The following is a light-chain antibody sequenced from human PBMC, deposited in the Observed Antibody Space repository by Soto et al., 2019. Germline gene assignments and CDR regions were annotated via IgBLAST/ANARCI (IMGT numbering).Light chain of an antibody. V-gene: IGLV2-14*01. CDR1: SSDVGSFNY. CDR2: EVT. J-gene: IGLJ1*01. Sequence: QSVLTQPASVSGSPGQSITISCTGTSSDVGSFNYVSWYQQHPGKAPKLMIYEVTTRPSGVSNRFSGSKSGNTASLTISGLQAEDEADYYCSSYTSSSTYVFGTGNKVTVL. CDR3: SSYTSSSTYV.